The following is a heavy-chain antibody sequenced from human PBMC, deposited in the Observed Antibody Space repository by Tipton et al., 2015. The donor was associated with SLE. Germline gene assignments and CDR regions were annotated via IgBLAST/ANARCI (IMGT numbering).Heavy chain of an antibody. V-gene: IGHV3-7*01. J-gene: IGHJ4*02. CDR1: GFAFSHSW. CDR2: IKEDGSEK. Sequence: SLRLSCAASGFAFSHSWMNWVRQAPGKGLEWVANIKEDGSEKHYVDSVKDRLTISRDNAKNSLYLQMNSLRAEDTAVYYCARGKYYFDHWGQGALVTVSS. CDR3: ARGKYYFDH. D-gene: IGHD2/OR15-2a*01.